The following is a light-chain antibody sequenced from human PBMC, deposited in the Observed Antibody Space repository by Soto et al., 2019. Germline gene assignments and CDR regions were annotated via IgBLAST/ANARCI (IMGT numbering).Light chain of an antibody. Sequence: DIQMTQSPSSLSASLGDRVTITCRASQGIGVYLAWFQQKPGNVPKLLIYAASTLQSGVPTRFRGSGSRTDFTLTISSLQPEDVATYYRQKYNSAPLTFGGGTKVEIK. J-gene: IGKJ4*01. CDR3: QKYNSAPLT. V-gene: IGKV1-27*01. CDR2: AAS. CDR1: QGIGVY.